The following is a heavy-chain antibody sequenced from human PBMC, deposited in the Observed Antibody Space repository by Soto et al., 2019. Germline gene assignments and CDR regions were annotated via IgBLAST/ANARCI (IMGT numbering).Heavy chain of an antibody. V-gene: IGHV1-69*04. Sequence: GASAKVSCKASGYTFTSYGISCVRQAPGQGLEWMGRIIPILGIANYAQKFQGRVTITADKSTSTAYMELSSLRSEDTAVYYCARDGLWFGELPYYYYGMDVWGQGTTVTVSS. D-gene: IGHD3-10*01. CDR2: IIPILGIA. CDR1: GYTFTSYG. J-gene: IGHJ6*02. CDR3: ARDGLWFGELPYYYYGMDV.